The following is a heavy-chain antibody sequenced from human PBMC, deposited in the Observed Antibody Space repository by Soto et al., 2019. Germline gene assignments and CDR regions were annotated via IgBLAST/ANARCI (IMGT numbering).Heavy chain of an antibody. J-gene: IGHJ6*02. CDR3: YIPFYYHSMDV. D-gene: IGHD3-10*01. V-gene: IGHV3-15*01. Sequence: EVQLVESGGGLVKPGGSLTISCTASGFTFSQAWMTWVRQTPGMGLEWVGRIKSKSDGGTADYGAPVKGRFTMSRDDSRNSVFLQMTSLKTDDTAVYYCYIPFYYHSMDVWGQGTTVTVSS. CDR1: GFTFSQAW. CDR2: IKSKSDGGTA.